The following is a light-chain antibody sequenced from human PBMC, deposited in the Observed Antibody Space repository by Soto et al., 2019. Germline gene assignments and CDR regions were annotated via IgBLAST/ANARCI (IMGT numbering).Light chain of an antibody. V-gene: IGLV1-44*01. CDR3: ATWDDSLSAVV. J-gene: IGLJ2*01. Sequence: QSVLTQPPSASGTPGQRVTISCSGSSSHIGSNTVNWYQQLPGTAPKVLIYSDNQRPSGVPDRFSGSKSGTSASLAISGLQSEDEAHYCCATWDDSLSAVVFGGGTKLTVL. CDR2: SDN. CDR1: SSHIGSNT.